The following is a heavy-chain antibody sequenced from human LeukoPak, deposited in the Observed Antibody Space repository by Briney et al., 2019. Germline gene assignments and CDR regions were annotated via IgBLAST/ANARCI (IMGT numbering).Heavy chain of an antibody. CDR3: ARLRGIAITAAVEY. CDR1: GYSFTSHW. V-gene: IGHV5-51*01. CDR2: IYPGDSDT. D-gene: IGHD6-13*01. Sequence: GESLKISCKGSGYSFTSHWIGWVRQMPGKGLEWMGIIYPGDSDTRYSPSFQGQVTISADKSISAAYLQWSSLKASDTAIYYCARLRGIAITAAVEYWGQGTLVTVSS. J-gene: IGHJ4*02.